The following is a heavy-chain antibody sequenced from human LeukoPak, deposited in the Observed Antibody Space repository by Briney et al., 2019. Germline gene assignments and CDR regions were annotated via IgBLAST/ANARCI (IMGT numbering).Heavy chain of an antibody. CDR2: ISSNGGST. CDR1: GFTFSSYA. J-gene: IGHJ4*02. CDR3: VRVAATPFLDY. V-gene: IGHV3-64D*06. Sequence: GGSLRLSCSASGFTFSSYAMHWVRQAPGKGLEYVSAISSNGGSTYYADSVKGRFTISRDNSKNTLYLQMSSLRAEDTAVYYCVRVAATPFLDYWGQGTLVTVSS. D-gene: IGHD2-15*01.